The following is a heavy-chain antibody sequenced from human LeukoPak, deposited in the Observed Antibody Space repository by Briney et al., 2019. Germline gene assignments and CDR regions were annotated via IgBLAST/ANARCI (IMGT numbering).Heavy chain of an antibody. V-gene: IGHV1-2*04. J-gene: IGHJ4*02. D-gene: IGHD3-16*02. Sequence: ASVKVSCKASGYTFTAYYLHWVRQAPGQGLEWMGWINPNSGGTNYAQKFKGWVTLDTSINTTYMELSRLASDVTAVYFCARGTPGSYLGYWGQGTLVTVSS. CDR2: INPNSGGT. CDR3: ARGTPGSYLGY. CDR1: GYTFTAYY.